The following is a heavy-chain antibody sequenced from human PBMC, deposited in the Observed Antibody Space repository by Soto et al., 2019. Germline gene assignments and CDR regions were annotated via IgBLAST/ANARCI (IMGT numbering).Heavy chain of an antibody. D-gene: IGHD1-1*01. Sequence: QVQLVQSGAEVKKPGASVKVSCKASGYTFTSYGLSWVRQAPGQGLEWMGWISANNGNTNYAQKLQGRVTMTTDTSTTTASMALRSLRSAATAVYYCAPLARLSWFDPWGQGTLVIVSS. CDR2: ISANNGNT. J-gene: IGHJ5*02. CDR3: APLARLSWFDP. V-gene: IGHV1-18*01. CDR1: GYTFTSYG.